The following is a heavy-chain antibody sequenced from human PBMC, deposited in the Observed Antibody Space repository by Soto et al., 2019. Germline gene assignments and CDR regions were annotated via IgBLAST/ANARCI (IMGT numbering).Heavy chain of an antibody. CDR3: ARDLGYYDSSGRRSAFDI. CDR1: GFTFSSYS. Sequence: GGSLRLSCAASGFTFSSYSMNWVRQAPGKGLEWVSSISSSSSYIYYADSVKGRFTISRDNAKNSLYLQMNSLRAENTAVYYCARDLGYYDSSGRRSAFDIWGQGTMVTVSS. J-gene: IGHJ3*02. CDR2: ISSSSSYI. V-gene: IGHV3-21*01. D-gene: IGHD3-22*01.